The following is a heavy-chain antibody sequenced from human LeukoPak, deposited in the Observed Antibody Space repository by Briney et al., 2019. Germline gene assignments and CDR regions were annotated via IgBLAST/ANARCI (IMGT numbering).Heavy chain of an antibody. Sequence: GGSLRLSCAASGFTFSSYWMHWVRQAPGKGLVWVSRINSDGSSTSYADSVKGRFTISRDNAKNTLHLQMNSLRAEDTAVYYCAREGGGLTMVRGVKDYWGQGTLVTVSS. V-gene: IGHV3-74*01. CDR1: GFTFSSYW. D-gene: IGHD3-10*01. CDR2: INSDGSST. J-gene: IGHJ4*02. CDR3: AREGGGLTMVRGVKDY.